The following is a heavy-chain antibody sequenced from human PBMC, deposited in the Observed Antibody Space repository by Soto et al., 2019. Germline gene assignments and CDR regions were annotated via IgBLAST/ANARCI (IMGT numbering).Heavy chain of an antibody. Sequence: PGGSLRLSCAASGFIFNSYSLTWVRQAPGKGLEWVSCISTSSSYIYYADSVKGRFTISRDNAKNSLYLQMNSLRAEDTAVYFFARGAGSILASLDYWGKGTLVTVSS. D-gene: IGHD6-19*01. CDR2: ISTSSSYI. V-gene: IGHV3-21*01. J-gene: IGHJ4*02. CDR3: ARGAGSILASLDY. CDR1: GFIFNSYS.